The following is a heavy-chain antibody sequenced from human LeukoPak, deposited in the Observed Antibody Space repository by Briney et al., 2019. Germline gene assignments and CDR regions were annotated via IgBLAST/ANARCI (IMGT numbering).Heavy chain of an antibody. CDR2: INPNSGGT. Sequence: ASVKVSCKASGYTFTSYGISWVRQAPGQGLEWMGWINPNSGGTNYAQNFQGRVTMTRDTSISTAYMQLSTLRSDDTAVYYCARGSPRDGYRGDAFDIWGQGTLVTVSS. J-gene: IGHJ3*02. CDR1: GYTFTSYG. V-gene: IGHV1-2*02. CDR3: ARGSPRDGYRGDAFDI. D-gene: IGHD5-24*01.